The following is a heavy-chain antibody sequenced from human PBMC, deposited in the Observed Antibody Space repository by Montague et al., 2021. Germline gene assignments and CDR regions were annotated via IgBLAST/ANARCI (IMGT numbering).Heavy chain of an antibody. V-gene: IGHV4-31*03. Sequence: TLSLTCTVSGGSISSGGYCWSWIRQHPGKGLEWIGYINYRASTYYNPSLKSRVSISVDTSKNQFSLKLSSVTAADMALYYCARLTDSGGYYCGALDIWGQGTMVTVSS. CDR2: INYRAST. J-gene: IGHJ3*02. CDR3: ARLTDSGGYYCGALDI. D-gene: IGHD3-22*01. CDR1: GGSISSGGYC.